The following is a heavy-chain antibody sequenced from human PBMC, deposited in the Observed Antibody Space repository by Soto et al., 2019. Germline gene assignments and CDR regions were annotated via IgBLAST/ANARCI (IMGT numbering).Heavy chain of an antibody. V-gene: IGHV1-69*13. CDR2: IIPIFGTA. Sequence: SVKVSCKASGGTSSSYAISWVRQAPGQGLEWMGGIIPIFGTANYAQKFQGRVTITADESTSTAYMELSSLRSEDTAVYYCARVVPPRYGDYGYYGMDVWGQGTTVTVSS. CDR1: GGTSSSYA. J-gene: IGHJ6*02. D-gene: IGHD4-17*01. CDR3: ARVVPPRYGDYGYYGMDV.